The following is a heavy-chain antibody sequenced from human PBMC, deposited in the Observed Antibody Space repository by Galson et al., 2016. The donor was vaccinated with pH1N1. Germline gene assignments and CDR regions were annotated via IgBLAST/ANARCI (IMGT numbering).Heavy chain of an antibody. V-gene: IGHV4-59*01. J-gene: IGHJ5*02. Sequence: SETLSLTCSVSGAYITSSYWRWIRRPPGERLEWIAYIHYSGATHYNPSLRSRVAMSMDAPKNQFSLKLSSVTAADTAVYYCARGFFDSSGNSNPFDPWGRGTLVTVSS. D-gene: IGHD1-26*01. CDR1: GAYITSSY. CDR2: IHYSGAT. CDR3: ARGFFDSSGNSNPFDP.